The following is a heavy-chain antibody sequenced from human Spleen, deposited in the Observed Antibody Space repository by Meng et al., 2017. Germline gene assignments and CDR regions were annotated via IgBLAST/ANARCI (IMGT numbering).Heavy chain of an antibody. Sequence: SVKVSCKASGYTFTDYFIHWVRQAPGQGLEWMGGIIPIFGTANYAQKFQGRVTITTDESTSTAYMELSSLRSEDTAVYYCARASAMITFGGVIVPVPDHDAFDIWGQGTMVTVSS. CDR1: GYTFTDYF. CDR3: ARASAMITFGGVIVPVPDHDAFDI. D-gene: IGHD3-16*02. V-gene: IGHV1-69*05. CDR2: IIPIFGTA. J-gene: IGHJ3*02.